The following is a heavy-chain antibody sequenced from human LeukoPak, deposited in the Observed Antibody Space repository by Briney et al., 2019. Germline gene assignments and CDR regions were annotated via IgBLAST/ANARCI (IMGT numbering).Heavy chain of an antibody. CDR3: ARDQGSLTRSWYTGY. D-gene: IGHD6-13*01. J-gene: IGHJ4*02. Sequence: GASVKVSCKASGYTFTGYHVHWVRQAPAQGLEWMGRINPYSGDTNFAQKFQGRVTMTRDTSITTAYMDLSNLTPDDTAEYFCARDQGSLTRSWYTGYWGQGTQVTVSS. CDR2: INPYSGDT. CDR1: GYTFTGYH. V-gene: IGHV1-2*06.